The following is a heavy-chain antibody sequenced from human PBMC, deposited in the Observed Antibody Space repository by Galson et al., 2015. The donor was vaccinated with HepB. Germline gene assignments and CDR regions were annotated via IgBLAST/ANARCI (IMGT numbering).Heavy chain of an antibody. CDR3: TTGYYGSGSYYDY. D-gene: IGHD3-10*01. Sequence: SLRLSCAASGFTFSNAWMNWVRQAPGKGLEWVGRIKSKTDGGTTDYAAPVKGRFTISRDDSKNTLYLQMNSLKTEDTAVYYCTTGYYGSGSYYDYWGQGTLVTVSS. CDR1: GFTFSNAW. J-gene: IGHJ4*02. V-gene: IGHV3-15*07. CDR2: IKSKTDGGTT.